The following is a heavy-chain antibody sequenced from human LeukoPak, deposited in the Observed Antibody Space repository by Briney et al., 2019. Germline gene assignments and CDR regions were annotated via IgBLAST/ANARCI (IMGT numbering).Heavy chain of an antibody. V-gene: IGHV4-59*01. CDR2: IYYSGST. D-gene: IGHD5-24*01. CDR1: GGSISSYY. CDR3: ARGRWLQLGAFDI. J-gene: IGHJ3*02. Sequence: KPSETLSLTCTVSGGSISSYYWSWIRQPPGKGLEWIGYIYYSGSTNYNPSLKSRVTISVDTSKNQFSLKLSSVTAADTAVCYCARGRWLQLGAFDIWGQGTMVTVSS.